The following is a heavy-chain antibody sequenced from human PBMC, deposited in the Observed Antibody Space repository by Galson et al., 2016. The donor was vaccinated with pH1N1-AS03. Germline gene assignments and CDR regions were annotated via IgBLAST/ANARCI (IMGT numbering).Heavy chain of an antibody. V-gene: IGHV1-18*04. Sequence: SVKVSCKASGYTFTTYGLTWVRQAPGQGLEWMAWINPYNGNTNCAQRFQGRLTMTTDTSTSTAYMELRSLRSADTAVYYCARGWPDYGGDSFLGWDHWGQGSLVTVSS. CDR2: INPYNGNT. CDR3: ARGWPDYGGDSFLGWDH. CDR1: GYTFTTYG. J-gene: IGHJ4*02. D-gene: IGHD4-23*01.